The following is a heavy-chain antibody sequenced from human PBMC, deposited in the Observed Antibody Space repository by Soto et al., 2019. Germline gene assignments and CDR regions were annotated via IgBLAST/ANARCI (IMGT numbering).Heavy chain of an antibody. V-gene: IGHV1-3*01. J-gene: IGHJ3*02. CDR3: ARGMTVQALDI. D-gene: IGHD4-17*01. CDR1: GYHFTRYG. CDR2: LNAGTGQV. Sequence: ASEKVSCKGPGYHFTRYGMHWVRQAPGQRLEWMGWLNAGTGQVKYSQKFQGRVLITRVTSASTAYMELSSLRSEDTSVYYCARGMTVQALDIWRQGTMGSV.